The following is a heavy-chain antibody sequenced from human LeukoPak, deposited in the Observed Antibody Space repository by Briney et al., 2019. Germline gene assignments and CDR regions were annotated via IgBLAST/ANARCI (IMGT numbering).Heavy chain of an antibody. V-gene: IGHV1-18*01. D-gene: IGHD2-21*01. CDR3: ARGGDGYSTTFDY. CDR2: ISAYNGNT. Sequence: GASVKVSCKASGYTFTIYGTSWVRQDPGQGLDWMGWISAYNGNTNYAQKLQGRVTMTTDTSTSTAYMELSSLRSEDTAVYYCARGGDGYSTTFDYWGQGTLVTVSS. CDR1: GYTFTIYG. J-gene: IGHJ4*02.